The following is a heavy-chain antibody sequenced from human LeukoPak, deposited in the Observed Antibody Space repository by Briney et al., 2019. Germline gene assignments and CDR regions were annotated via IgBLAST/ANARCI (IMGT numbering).Heavy chain of an antibody. CDR2: IYTSGST. Sequence: KPSETLSLTCTVSGGSISSGSYYWSWIRKPAGKGLEWIGRIYTSGSTNYNPSLKSRVTISVDTSKNQFSLKLSSVTAADTAVYYCARVTYSNPYYYYYYMDVWGKGTTVTVSS. D-gene: IGHD4-11*01. J-gene: IGHJ6*03. V-gene: IGHV4-61*02. CDR3: ARVTYSNPYYYYYYMDV. CDR1: GGSISSGSYY.